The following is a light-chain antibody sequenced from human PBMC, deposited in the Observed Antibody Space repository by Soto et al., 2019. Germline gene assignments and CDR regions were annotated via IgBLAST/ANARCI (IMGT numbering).Light chain of an antibody. CDR1: QNIEMY. J-gene: IGKJ1*01. CDR2: KAS. Sequence: IQVAPSASTLSACEGGRVTVTGRASQNIEMYMAWYQQKPGKAPKLLIYKASSLESGVPSRFSGSGSGTEFTLTISSLQPDDFATYYCQQYNSYSRTFGQGTKVDIK. V-gene: IGKV1-5*03. CDR3: QQYNSYSRT.